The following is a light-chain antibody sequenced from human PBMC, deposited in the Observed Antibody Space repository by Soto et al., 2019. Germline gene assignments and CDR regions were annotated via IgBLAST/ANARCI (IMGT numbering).Light chain of an antibody. J-gene: IGLJ1*01. Sequence: QSALTQPASVSGSPGQSITISCTGTSSDVGGYNYVSWYQQHPGKAPKLMIYEVSNRLSGVSNRFSGSKSGNTASLTISGLKAEDEADYYCSSYTSSSVYVFGTGTKLTVL. CDR1: SSDVGGYNY. CDR2: EVS. CDR3: SSYTSSSVYV. V-gene: IGLV2-14*01.